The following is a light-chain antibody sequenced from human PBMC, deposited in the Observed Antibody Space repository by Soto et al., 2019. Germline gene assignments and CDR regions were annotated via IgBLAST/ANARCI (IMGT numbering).Light chain of an antibody. J-gene: IGLJ1*01. CDR1: SSDVGGYHY. V-gene: IGLV2-14*01. Sequence: QSVLTQPASVSGSPGQSITISCTGTSSDVGGYHYVSWYQQYPGKAPKVMIYDVSNRPSGVSNRFSASKSGTTASLTISGLQPEDEADYYCSSYTSSNTYAFVTGTRSPS. CDR3: SSYTSSNTYA. CDR2: DVS.